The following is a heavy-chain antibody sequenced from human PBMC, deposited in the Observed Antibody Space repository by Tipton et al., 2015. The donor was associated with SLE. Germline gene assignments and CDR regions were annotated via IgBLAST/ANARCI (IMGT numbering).Heavy chain of an antibody. J-gene: IGHJ4*02. CDR1: GGSISSYY. CDR3: ATRRPLTARLDY. CDR2: INHSGST. D-gene: IGHD6-6*01. V-gene: IGHV4-34*01. Sequence: TLSLTCTVSGGSISSYYWSWIRQPPGKGLEWIGEINHSGSTNYNPSLKSRLTISVDTSKNQFSLKLTSVTAADTAVYYCATRRPLTARLDYWGQGTLVTVSS.